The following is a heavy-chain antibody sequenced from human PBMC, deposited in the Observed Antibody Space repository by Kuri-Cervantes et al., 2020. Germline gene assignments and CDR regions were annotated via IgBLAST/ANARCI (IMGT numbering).Heavy chain of an antibody. CDR2: ISSSGSTI. J-gene: IGHJ3*02. D-gene: IGHD6-6*01. CDR1: GFTFSSYE. V-gene: IGHV3-48*03. CDR3: ASGAALDAFDI. Sequence: GGSLRLSCAASGFTFSSYEMNWVRQAPGKGLEWVSYISSSGSTIYYADSVKGRFTISRDNAKNSLYLQMNSPRAEDTAVYYCASGAALDAFDIWGQGTMVTVSS.